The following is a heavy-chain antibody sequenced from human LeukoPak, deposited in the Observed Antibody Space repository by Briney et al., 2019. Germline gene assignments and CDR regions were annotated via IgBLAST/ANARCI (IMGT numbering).Heavy chain of an antibody. V-gene: IGHV3-23*01. J-gene: IGHJ4*02. D-gene: IGHD1-26*01. Sequence: GGSLRLFCAASGFTFSNFAGSWVRQAPGKGLEWVSSISGSGTDTYNADTVKGRFTISRDNSKNTLFLQMKSLRAEDTAVYYCAKVSWRELASYDSDKWGQGPLVTVSS. CDR2: ISGSGTDT. CDR1: GFTFSNFA. CDR3: AKVSWRELASYDSDK.